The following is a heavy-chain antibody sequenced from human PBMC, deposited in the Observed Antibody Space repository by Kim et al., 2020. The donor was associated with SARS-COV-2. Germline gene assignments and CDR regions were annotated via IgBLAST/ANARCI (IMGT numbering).Heavy chain of an antibody. J-gene: IGHJ5*02. CDR3: AKEPYYYGSQTYGEGWFDH. V-gene: IGHV3-9*01. CDR1: GFTFDDYA. CDR2: ISWNSGSI. Sequence: GGSLRLSCAASGFTFDDYAMHWFRQAPGKGLEWVSGISWNSGSIGYADSVKGRFTISRDNAKNSLYLQMNSLRAEDTALYYCAKEPYYYGSQTYGEGWFDHWGQGTLVTVSS. D-gene: IGHD3-10*01.